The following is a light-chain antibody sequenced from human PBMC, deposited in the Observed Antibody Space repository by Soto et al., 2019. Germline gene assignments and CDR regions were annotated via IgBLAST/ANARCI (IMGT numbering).Light chain of an antibody. J-gene: IGKJ5*01. V-gene: IGKV1-9*01. CDR2: VVS. Sequence: IQMTQSPSSLSASVGDRVTITCRASQGISSHLAWYQQKPGKAPKLLIYVVSSLQSGVPSRFSGSGSGTEFTLTISSLQPEDFAVYYCQQLNTYPITFGQGTRLEIK. CDR1: QGISSH. CDR3: QQLNTYPIT.